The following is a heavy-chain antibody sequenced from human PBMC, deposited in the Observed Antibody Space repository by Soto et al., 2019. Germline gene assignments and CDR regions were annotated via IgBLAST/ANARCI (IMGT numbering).Heavy chain of an antibody. J-gene: IGHJ4*02. CDR3: ARESRSWYGSIWDY. CDR1: GGSITSYY. CDR2: IYYSGGT. Sequence: PSETLSITCTVSGGSITSYYWSWIRQPPGKGLEWIGYIYYSGGTNYNPSLKSRVTISVDTSKNQFSLKLSSVTAADTAVYYCARESRSWYGSIWDYWGQGTLVTVS. V-gene: IGHV4-59*12. D-gene: IGHD6-13*01.